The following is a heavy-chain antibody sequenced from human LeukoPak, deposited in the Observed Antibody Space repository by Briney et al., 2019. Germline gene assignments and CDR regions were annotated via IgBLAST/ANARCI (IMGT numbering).Heavy chain of an antibody. J-gene: IGHJ6*03. V-gene: IGHV4-39*07. CDR1: GGSVSSSSYY. Sequence: PSETLSLTCTASGGSVSSSSYYWGWIRQPPGKGLEWIGSIYYSGSTYYNPSLKSRVTISVDTSKNQFSLKLSSVTAADTAVYYCARDGGNMDVWGKGTTVTVSS. CDR2: IYYSGST. D-gene: IGHD3-16*01. CDR3: ARDGGNMDV.